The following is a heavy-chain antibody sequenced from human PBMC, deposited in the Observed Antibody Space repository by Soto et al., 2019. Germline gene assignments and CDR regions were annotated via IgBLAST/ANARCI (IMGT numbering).Heavy chain of an antibody. CDR1: GGSFSGYY. CDR2: INHSGST. D-gene: IGHD4-17*01. Sequence: QVQLQQWGAGLLKHSETLSLTCAVYGGSFSGYYWSWIRQPPGKGLEWIGEINHSGSTNYNPSLKSRVTISVDTAKNQFSLKLSSVTAADTAVYYCARRGVRLTTVTPWGQGTMVTVSS. CDR3: ARRGVRLTTVTP. V-gene: IGHV4-34*01. J-gene: IGHJ3*01.